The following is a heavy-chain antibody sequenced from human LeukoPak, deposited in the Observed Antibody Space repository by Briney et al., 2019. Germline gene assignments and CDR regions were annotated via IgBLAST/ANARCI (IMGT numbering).Heavy chain of an antibody. D-gene: IGHD6-25*01. V-gene: IGHV7-4-1*02. Sequence: ASVKVSCKVSGYTVAIYALNWVRQAPGQGLEQMGWIDTRTGNPTYAQGFTGRFVFSLDTSVSTAYLQISSLKVEDSVVYYCARGGSRGYYRASNFDYWGQGTLVTVSS. J-gene: IGHJ4*02. CDR3: ARGGSRGYYRASNFDY. CDR2: IDTRTGNP. CDR1: GYTVAIYA.